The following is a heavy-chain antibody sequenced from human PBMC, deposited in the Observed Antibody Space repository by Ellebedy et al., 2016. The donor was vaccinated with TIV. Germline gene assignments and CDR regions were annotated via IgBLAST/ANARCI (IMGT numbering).Heavy chain of an antibody. CDR2: ISAYNGNT. D-gene: IGHD2-15*01. J-gene: IGHJ6*02. CDR1: GYTFTSYG. CDR3: ARGIVVVAASWGMDV. V-gene: IGHV1-18*04. Sequence: AASVKVSCKASGYTFTSYGISWVRQAPGQGLEWMGWISAYNGNTNYAQKLQGRVTMTRDTYTRTVYMQLSSLRSEDTAVYYCARGIVVVAASWGMDVWGRGTTVTVSS.